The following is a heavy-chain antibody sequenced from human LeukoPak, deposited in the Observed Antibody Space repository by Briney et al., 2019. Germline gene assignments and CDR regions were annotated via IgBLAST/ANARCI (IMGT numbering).Heavy chain of an antibody. J-gene: IGHJ3*02. CDR1: GGSISSGGYS. D-gene: IGHD3-10*01. CDR2: IYHGAST. V-gene: IGHV4-30-2*01. CDR3: GRTYYYGSGSDAFDI. Sequence: SQTLSLTCAVSGGSISSGGYSWSCIRQPPGKGLEWIGYIYHGASTSYNPSLKSRVTISVDRSKNQFSLKLSSVTGADTAVYYCGRTYYYGSGSDAFDIWGQGTMVTVSS.